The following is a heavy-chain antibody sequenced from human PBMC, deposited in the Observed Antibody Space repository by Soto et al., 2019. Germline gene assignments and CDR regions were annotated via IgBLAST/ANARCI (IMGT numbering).Heavy chain of an antibody. Sequence: EVQLLESGGGLAQPGGSLRLSCEASGFTFSSYAMSWVRQAPGKGLEWVSGISGSGDRKHYAGSVKGRFTISRDNSKNTLYLQMSSLRAEDTALYYCAKETAGKTWGQGTLVTVSS. V-gene: IGHV3-23*01. J-gene: IGHJ4*02. CDR1: GFTFSSYA. CDR2: ISGSGDRK. D-gene: IGHD1-1*01. CDR3: AKETAGKT.